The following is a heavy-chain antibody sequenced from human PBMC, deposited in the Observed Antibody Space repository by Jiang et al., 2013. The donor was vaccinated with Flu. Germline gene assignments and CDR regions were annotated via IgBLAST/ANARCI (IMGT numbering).Heavy chain of an antibody. CDR2: ISGSGGST. D-gene: IGHD1-26*01. V-gene: IGHV3-23*01. CDR3: AKDGASWELPPGGVDY. Sequence: EWVSAISGSGGSTYYADSVKGRFTISRDNSKNTLYLQMNSLRAEDTAVYYCAKDGASWELPPGGVDYWGQGTLVTVSS. J-gene: IGHJ4*02.